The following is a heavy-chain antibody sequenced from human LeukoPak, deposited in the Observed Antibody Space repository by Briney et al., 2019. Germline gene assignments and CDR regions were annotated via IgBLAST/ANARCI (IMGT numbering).Heavy chain of an antibody. J-gene: IGHJ5*02. CDR2: MSYDGSNK. V-gene: IGHV3-30*04. CDR1: GFTFSCCA. Sequence: GRSLRLSCAASGFTFSCCAMHWVRQVPGKGLEWVAVMSYDGSNKFYADPVKGRFTISRDNSKNTLNLRMNSLRAEDTAVYYCAREVNGWFDPWGQGTLVTVSS. CDR3: AREVNGWFDP.